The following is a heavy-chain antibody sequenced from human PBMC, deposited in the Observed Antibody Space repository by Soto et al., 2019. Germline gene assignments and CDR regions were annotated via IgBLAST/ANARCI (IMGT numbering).Heavy chain of an antibody. CDR3: ARTTAVPNTLRSRYFFDY. CDR1: CDSGSDKTYY. J-gene: IGHJ4*02. D-gene: IGHD4-17*01. V-gene: IGHV4-61*01. Sequence: SLTCSVSCDSGSDKTYYCSLIRQPPGKRLEWIVYVYYSGTTNYNPSLKSRVTISVDLSKNRFSLRLSSVTTADTALYYCARTTAVPNTLRSRYFFDYWGQGTLVTSPQ. CDR2: VYYSGTT.